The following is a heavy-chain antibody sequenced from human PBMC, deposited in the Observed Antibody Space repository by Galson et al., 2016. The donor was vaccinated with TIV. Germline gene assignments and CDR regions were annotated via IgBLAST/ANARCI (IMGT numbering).Heavy chain of an antibody. Sequence: SLRLSCAASGFTFASYAMTWVRQAPGKGLEWVANINQYGSETYYVDSVRGRFTISRDNAKTSLFLQMNSLRPDDTAMYDCATRGYYFEHWGQGTMVSVSS. CDR3: ATRGYYFEH. CDR2: INQYGSET. J-gene: IGHJ4*02. D-gene: IGHD3-10*01. V-gene: IGHV3-7*01. CDR1: GFTFASYA.